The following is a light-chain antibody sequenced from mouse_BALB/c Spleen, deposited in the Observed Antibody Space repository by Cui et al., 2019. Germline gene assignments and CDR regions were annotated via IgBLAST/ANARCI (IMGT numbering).Light chain of an antibody. CDR1: QNVGTN. Sequence: DIVMTQSQKFMSTAVGDRVSVTWKASQNVGTNVAWYQQKPGQSPKALIYSASYRYSGVPDRFTGSGSGTDFTLTISNVQSEDLAEYFCQQYNSYPFTFGSGTKLEIK. CDR3: QQYNSYPFT. V-gene: IGKV6-15*01. J-gene: IGKJ4*01. CDR2: SAS.